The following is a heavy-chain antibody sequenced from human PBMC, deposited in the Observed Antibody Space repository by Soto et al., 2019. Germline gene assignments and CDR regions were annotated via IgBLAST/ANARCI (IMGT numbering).Heavy chain of an antibody. J-gene: IGHJ6*02. D-gene: IGHD3-10*01. CDR2: IIPIFGTA. Sequence: QVQLVQSGAEVQKPGSSVKVSCKASGGTFSSYAISWVRQAPGQGLEWMRGIIPIFGTANYAQKFQGRVTINADESTSTAYMELSSLRSEDTAVYYCARGKTITMVRGVMTHYYYGMDVWGQGTTVTVSS. V-gene: IGHV1-69*01. CDR1: GGTFSSYA. CDR3: ARGKTITMVRGVMTHYYYGMDV.